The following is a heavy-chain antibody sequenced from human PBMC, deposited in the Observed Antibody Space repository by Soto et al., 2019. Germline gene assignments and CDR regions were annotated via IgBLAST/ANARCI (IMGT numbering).Heavy chain of an antibody. V-gene: IGHV2-5*02. Sequence: QITLKESGPTLVKPTQTLTLTCTFSGFSLTTDRVGVGWIRQPPGEALEWLAVIYSDDSKTYRPSLESRRTIPNAVSKDQVALTMTNSDSLDTAAYYCADAYGGRSLSWGQGTLVTVSS. CDR1: GFSLTTDRVG. CDR2: IYSDDSK. CDR3: ADAYGGRSLS. J-gene: IGHJ5*02. D-gene: IGHD1-26*01.